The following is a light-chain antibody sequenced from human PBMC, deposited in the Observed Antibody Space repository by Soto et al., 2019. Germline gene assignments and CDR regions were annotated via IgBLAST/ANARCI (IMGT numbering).Light chain of an antibody. V-gene: IGKV1-5*03. J-gene: IGKJ1*01. CDR2: KTS. CDR1: QNIGVW. CDR3: QQWSLYSWT. Sequence: DIQMTQSPSTLSASVGHRVTIACRASQNIGVWLAWYQQKPGKVPSLLIYKTSTLEDGVPSRFSGTGSGTDFTLTIYNLQPDDVATYYCQQWSLYSWTFGQGTKVEI.